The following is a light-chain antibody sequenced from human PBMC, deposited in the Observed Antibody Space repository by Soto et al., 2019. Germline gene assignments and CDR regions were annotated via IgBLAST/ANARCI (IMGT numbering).Light chain of an antibody. Sequence: QSVLTQPASVSGSPGQSITISCTGTSSDVGGYNYVSWYQQHPGKAPKLMIYDVRNRPSGVSNRFSGSKSGNTASLTISGLQAEDDADYYCSSYTSSSTPVVFGGGTKLTVL. V-gene: IGLV2-14*01. J-gene: IGLJ2*01. CDR2: DVR. CDR3: SSYTSSSTPVV. CDR1: SSDVGGYNY.